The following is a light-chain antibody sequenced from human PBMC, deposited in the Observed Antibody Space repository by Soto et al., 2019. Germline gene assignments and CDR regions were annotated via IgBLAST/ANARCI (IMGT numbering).Light chain of an antibody. Sequence: QSVLTQPTSVSGAPGQRVTISCTGSSSNIGAGYNVHWYQQLPGTAPKLLIYGNTNRPSGVPDRFSGSKSDTSASLAIAGLQSEDEADYYCQSFDSTLSGGVFGTGTKLTVL. V-gene: IGLV1-40*01. CDR3: QSFDSTLSGGV. J-gene: IGLJ1*01. CDR1: SSNIGAGYN. CDR2: GNT.